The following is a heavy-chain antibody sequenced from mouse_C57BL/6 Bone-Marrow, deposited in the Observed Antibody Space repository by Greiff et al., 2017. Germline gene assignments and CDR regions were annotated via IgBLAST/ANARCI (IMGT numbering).Heavy chain of an antibody. J-gene: IGHJ2*01. CDR2: INPNNGGT. CDR3: ARSGGTPFDY. CDR1: GYTFTDYY. D-gene: IGHD3-1*01. Sequence: EVQLQQSGPELVKPGASVKISCKASGYTFTDYYMNWVKQSHGKSLEWIGDINPNNGGTSYNQKFKGKATLTVDTSSSTAYMELRSLTSEDSAVYYCARSGGTPFDYWGQGTTLTVSS. V-gene: IGHV1-26*01.